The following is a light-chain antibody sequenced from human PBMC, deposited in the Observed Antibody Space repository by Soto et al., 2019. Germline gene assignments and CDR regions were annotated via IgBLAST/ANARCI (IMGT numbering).Light chain of an antibody. CDR3: QQYNNWAPVT. V-gene: IGKV3-15*01. J-gene: IGKJ3*01. CDR1: QSVSSN. Sequence: EIVMTQSPATLSVSPGERATLSCRASQSVSSNLAGYQQKPGQAPRLLIYGASTRGTGIPAGFSGSGSGTEFTLTISSLQSEDFAVYYCQQYNNWAPVTFGPGTKVDIK. CDR2: GAS.